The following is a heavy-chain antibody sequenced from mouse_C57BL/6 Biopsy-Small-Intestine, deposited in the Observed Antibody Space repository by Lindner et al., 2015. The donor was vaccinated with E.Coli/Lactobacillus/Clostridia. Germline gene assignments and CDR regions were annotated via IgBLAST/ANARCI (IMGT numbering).Heavy chain of an antibody. V-gene: IGHV1-22*01. CDR2: INPNNGGT. D-gene: IGHD1-1*01. J-gene: IGHJ1*03. CDR3: ANYGSYWYFDV. Sequence: VQLQESGPELVKPGASVKMSCKASGYTFTDYNMHWVKQSHGKSLEWIGYINPNNGGTSYNQKFKGKATLTVNKSSSTAYMELRSLTSEDSAVYYCANYGSYWYFDVWGTGTTVTVSS. CDR1: GYTFTDYN.